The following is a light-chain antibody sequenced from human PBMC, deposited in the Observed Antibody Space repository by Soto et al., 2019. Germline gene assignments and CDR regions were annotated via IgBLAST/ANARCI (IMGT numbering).Light chain of an antibody. CDR2: EVS. J-gene: IGLJ1*01. CDR1: GSDVGTYNY. CDR3: SSLTTSFTYV. V-gene: IGLV2-14*01. Sequence: QSVLIQPASVSGSPGQSGPISCTGTGSDVGTYNYISWYQQLPGKAPKLLLSEVSNRPSGVSHRFSGSKTGNTASLTISGLQAEDEADYYCSSLTTSFTYVFGTGTKVTVL.